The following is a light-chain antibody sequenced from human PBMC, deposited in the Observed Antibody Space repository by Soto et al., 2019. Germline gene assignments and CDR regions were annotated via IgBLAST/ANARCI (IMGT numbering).Light chain of an antibody. CDR1: QSVDSNY. CDR3: QQYGSSIT. Sequence: EIVLTQSPGTLSLSPGERGTLSCRASQSVDSNYLAWYQQKPGQAPRLLIYDTSTRATGIPARFSGSGSGTEFTLTISRLEPEDFAVYYCQQYGSSITFGQGTRREIK. CDR2: DTS. J-gene: IGKJ5*01. V-gene: IGKV3-20*01.